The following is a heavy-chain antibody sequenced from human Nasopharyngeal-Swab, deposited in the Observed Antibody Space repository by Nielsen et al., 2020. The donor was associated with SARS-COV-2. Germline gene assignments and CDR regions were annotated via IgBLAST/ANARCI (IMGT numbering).Heavy chain of an antibody. CDR3: ARGDYGDLYWYFGL. J-gene: IGHJ2*01. V-gene: IGHV4-30-2*01. D-gene: IGHD4-17*01. CDR1: GGSISSDGYS. CDR2: IYPSGST. Sequence: SETLSLTCAVSGGSISSDGYSWSWIRQPPGKGLEWIGYIYPSGSTHYNPSLKSRVTISIDTSKNRFSLKMSSVTAADSAVYYCARGDYGDLYWYFGLWGRGTLVTVSS.